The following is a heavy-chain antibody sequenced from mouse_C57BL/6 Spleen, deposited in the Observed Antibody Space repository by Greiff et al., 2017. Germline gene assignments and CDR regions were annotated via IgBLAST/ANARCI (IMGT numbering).Heavy chain of an antibody. V-gene: IGHV1-81*01. CDR1: GYTFTSYG. J-gene: IGHJ2*01. D-gene: IGHD2-1*01. CDR3: ARRVYYGNCDLDFDY. Sequence: VQRVESGAELARPGASVKLSCKASGYTFTSYGISWVKQRTGQGLEWIGEIYPRSGNTYYNEKFKGKATLTADKSSSTAYMELRSLTSEDSAVYFCARRVYYGNCDLDFDYWGQGTTLTVSS. CDR2: IYPRSGNT.